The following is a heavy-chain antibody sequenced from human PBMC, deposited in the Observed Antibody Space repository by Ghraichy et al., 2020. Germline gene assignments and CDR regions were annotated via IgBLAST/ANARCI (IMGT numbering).Heavy chain of an antibody. V-gene: IGHV3-23*01. D-gene: IGHD3-22*01. CDR1: GFTFSSYA. J-gene: IGHJ4*02. Sequence: GGSLRLSCAASGFTFSSYAMSWVHQAPGKGLEWVSAISGSGGSTYYADSVKGRFTISRDNSKNTLYLQMNSLRAEDTAVYYCAKPYYDSSGYPDYWGQGTLVTVSS. CDR3: AKPYYDSSGYPDY. CDR2: ISGSGGST.